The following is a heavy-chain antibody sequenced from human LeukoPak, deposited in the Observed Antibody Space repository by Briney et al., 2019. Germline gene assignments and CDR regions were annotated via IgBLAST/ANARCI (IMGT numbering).Heavy chain of an antibody. Sequence: PGGSLRLSCAAFGFTFSRYNMIWVRQAPGKGLECVSYISSSDVAMYYADSVKGRFTISRDNAKNSLFLQMSSLRAEDTAVYYCAREISFGSGWYSAFDIWGQGTMVTVSS. D-gene: IGHD6-19*01. CDR2: ISSSDVAM. CDR1: GFTFSRYN. CDR3: AREISFGSGWYSAFDI. V-gene: IGHV3-48*04. J-gene: IGHJ3*02.